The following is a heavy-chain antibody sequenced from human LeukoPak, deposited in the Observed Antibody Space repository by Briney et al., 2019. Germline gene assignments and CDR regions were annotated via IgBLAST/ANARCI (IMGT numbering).Heavy chain of an antibody. CDR1: GFTFSSFD. D-gene: IGHD1-1*01. CDR2: IGTASDT. Sequence: PGGSLRLSCAASGFTFSSFDMHGVRQPTGQGLKWSSTIGTASDTYYPGSVEGRFTLSRDNAKNSLYLQMNSLTAGDTAVYYCARGPPRGKYYYMDVWGKGTTVTVSS. V-gene: IGHV3-13*01. J-gene: IGHJ6*03. CDR3: ARGPPRGKYYYMDV.